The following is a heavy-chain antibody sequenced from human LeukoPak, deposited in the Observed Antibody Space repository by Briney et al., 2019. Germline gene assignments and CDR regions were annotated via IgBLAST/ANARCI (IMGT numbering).Heavy chain of an antibody. J-gene: IGHJ4*02. CDR3: ALVPAADNS. V-gene: IGHV3-23*01. CDR2: ISGSGGST. CDR1: GFTLSSYA. Sequence: GGSLRLSCAASGFTLSSYAMSWVRQAPGKGLEWVSAISGSGGSTYYADSVKGRFTISRDNFKNTLYLQMNSLRAEDTAVYYCALVPAADNSWGQGTLVTVSS. D-gene: IGHD2-2*01.